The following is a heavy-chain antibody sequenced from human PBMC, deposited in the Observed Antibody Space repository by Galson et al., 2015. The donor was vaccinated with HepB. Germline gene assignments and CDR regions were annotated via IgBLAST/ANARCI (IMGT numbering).Heavy chain of an antibody. CDR1: GFTFSSYG. CDR2: IRYDGSNK. D-gene: IGHD3-22*01. J-gene: IGHJ4*02. CDR3: VVDYYDSSGYYHNSPPMFDY. Sequence: SLRLSCAASGFTFSSYGMHWVRQAPGKGLEWVAFIRYDGSNKYYADSVKGRFTISRDNSKNTLYLQMNSLSAEDTAVYYCVVDYYDSSGYYHNSPPMFDYWGQGTLVTVSS. V-gene: IGHV3-30*02.